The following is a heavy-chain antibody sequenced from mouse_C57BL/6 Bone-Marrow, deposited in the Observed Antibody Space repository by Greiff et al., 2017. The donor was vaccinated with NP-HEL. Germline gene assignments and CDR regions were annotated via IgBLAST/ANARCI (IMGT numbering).Heavy chain of an antibody. D-gene: IGHD1-1*01. J-gene: IGHJ3*01. V-gene: IGHV3-6*01. Sequence: VQLKESGPGLVKPSQSLSLTCSVTGYSVTSGYYWTWIRQFPGNKLEWMGYINYDGNNNYNPSLKDRISITRDTSKNQFFLTLNSVTTEDTATYYCTREGGYYGSPFAYWGQGTLVTVSA. CDR1: GYSVTSGYY. CDR3: TREGGYYGSPFAY. CDR2: INYDGNN.